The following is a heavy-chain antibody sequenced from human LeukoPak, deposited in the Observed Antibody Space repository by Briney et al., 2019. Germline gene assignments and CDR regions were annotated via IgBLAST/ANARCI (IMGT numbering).Heavy chain of an antibody. CDR1: GFTFDDYA. CDR2: ISWNSGSI. Sequence: PGGSLRLSCAASGFTFDDYAMHWVRQAPGKGLEWVSGISWNSGSIGYADSVKGRFTISRDNAKNSLYLQMNSLRAEDTASYYCAKGPPPYYYDGELDAFDIWGQGTMVTVSS. D-gene: IGHD3-22*01. V-gene: IGHV3-9*01. J-gene: IGHJ3*02. CDR3: AKGPPPYYYDGELDAFDI.